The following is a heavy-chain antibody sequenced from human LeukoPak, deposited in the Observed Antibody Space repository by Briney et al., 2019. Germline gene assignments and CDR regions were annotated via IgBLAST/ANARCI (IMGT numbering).Heavy chain of an antibody. CDR2: IYYSGST. CDR1: GGSISSYY. Sequence: SETLSLTCTVSGGSISSYYWSWIRQPPGKGLEWIGYIYYSGSTNYNPSLKSRVTISVDTPKNQFSLQLSSVTAAAPAVYYCAGEMDVWGQGTTVTVSS. CDR3: AGEMDV. J-gene: IGHJ6*01. V-gene: IGHV4-59*01.